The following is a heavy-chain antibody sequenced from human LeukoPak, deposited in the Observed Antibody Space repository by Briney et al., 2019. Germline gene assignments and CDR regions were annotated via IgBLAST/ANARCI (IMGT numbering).Heavy chain of an antibody. J-gene: IGHJ2*01. V-gene: IGHV1-46*01. CDR1: GYTFTRHY. Sequence: ASVKVSCKASGYTFTRHYMHWVRQAPGQGLEWRGVIHPSGGSTSYAQNFQGRVTMTRDTSTSTVYVELSSLRSDDTAFYYCARATLDAAMVYWCFDLWGRGTLVTVSS. CDR3: ARATLDAAMVYWCFDL. CDR2: IHPSGGST. D-gene: IGHD5-18*01.